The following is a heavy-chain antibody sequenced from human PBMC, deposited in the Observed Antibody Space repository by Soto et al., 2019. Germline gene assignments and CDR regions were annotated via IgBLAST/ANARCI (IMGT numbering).Heavy chain of an antibody. Sequence: GGSLRLSCAASGFTFSSYAMNWVRQAPEKGLEWVSSISGSGGSTYYTDSVKGRFTISRDNSKNTLYLQMNSLRAGDTAVYYCAFPDDSSGFDYWGQGTLVTVSS. D-gene: IGHD3-22*01. V-gene: IGHV3-23*01. CDR2: ISGSGGST. CDR1: GFTFSSYA. CDR3: AFPDDSSGFDY. J-gene: IGHJ4*02.